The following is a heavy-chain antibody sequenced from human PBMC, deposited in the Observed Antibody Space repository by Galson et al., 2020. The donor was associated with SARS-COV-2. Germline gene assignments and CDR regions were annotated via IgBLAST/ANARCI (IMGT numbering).Heavy chain of an antibody. CDR3: AKVISSLVGDYYYYGMDV. CDR2: ISASGDFT. CDR1: GFTFSNYA. J-gene: IGHJ6*02. Sequence: GGSLRLSCAASGFTFSNYAINWVRQAPGKGLVWVSAISASGDFTYYADSVKGRLTISRDNPKNTLYLQMNSLRAEDTAVYYCAKVISSLVGDYYYYGMDVWGQGTTVTVSS. V-gene: IGHV3-23*01. D-gene: IGHD6-6*01.